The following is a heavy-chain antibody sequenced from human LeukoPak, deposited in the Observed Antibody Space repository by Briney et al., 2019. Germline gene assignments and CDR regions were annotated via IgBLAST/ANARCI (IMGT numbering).Heavy chain of an antibody. CDR3: ARAAYSGSYHSDY. V-gene: IGHV4-59*01. CDR2: IYYNGNT. CDR1: DGSINGYY. Sequence: SETLSLTCSVSDGSINGYYWNWIRRPPGKGLEWIGYIYYNGNTNYSPSLKSRVTMSVDTSKNLFSLKVSSVTAADTAVYYCARAAYSGSYHSDYWGQGTLVTVSS. D-gene: IGHD1-26*01. J-gene: IGHJ4*02.